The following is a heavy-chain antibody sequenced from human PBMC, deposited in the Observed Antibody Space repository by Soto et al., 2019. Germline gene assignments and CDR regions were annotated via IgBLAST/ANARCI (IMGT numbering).Heavy chain of an antibody. Sequence: QVQLVESGGGVVQPGRSLRLSCAASGFTFSSYAMLWVRQAPGKGLEWVAVISYDGSNKYYADSVKGRFTISRDNSKNTLYLQMNSLRAEDTAVYYCARDYDSSGYYPNPGFNWFDPWGQGTLVTVSS. CDR1: GFTFSSYA. J-gene: IGHJ5*02. D-gene: IGHD3-22*01. V-gene: IGHV3-30-3*01. CDR2: ISYDGSNK. CDR3: ARDYDSSGYYPNPGFNWFDP.